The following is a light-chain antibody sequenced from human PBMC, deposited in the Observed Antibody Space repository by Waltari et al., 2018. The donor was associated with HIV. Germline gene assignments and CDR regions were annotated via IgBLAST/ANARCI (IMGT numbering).Light chain of an antibody. CDR3: QQYNSLPYT. CDR2: KTS. Sequence: DIQRTQPPSTLSASVGDRVTIGCRASQSISSWLAWYQQKPGKAPKLLVYKTSTLESGVPSRFSGSGSGTEFTLTISSLQPDDFATYYCQQYNSLPYTFGQGTKLEI. V-gene: IGKV1-5*03. J-gene: IGKJ2*01. CDR1: QSISSW.